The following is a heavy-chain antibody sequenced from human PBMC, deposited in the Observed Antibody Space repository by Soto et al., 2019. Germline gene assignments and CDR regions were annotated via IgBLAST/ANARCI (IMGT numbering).Heavy chain of an antibody. J-gene: IGHJ4*02. Sequence: SETLSLTCTVPGGSISSYYWSWIRQPPGKGLEWIGYIYYSGSTNYNPSLKSRVTISVGTSKNQFSLKLSSVTAADTAVYYCASLLKYSSSSARTTQFDYWGQGTLVTVS. V-gene: IGHV4-59*01. CDR3: ASLLKYSSSSARTTQFDY. D-gene: IGHD6-6*01. CDR1: GGSISSYY. CDR2: IYYSGST.